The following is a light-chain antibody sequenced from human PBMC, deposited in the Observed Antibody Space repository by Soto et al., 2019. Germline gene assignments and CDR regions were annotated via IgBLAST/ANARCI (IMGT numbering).Light chain of an antibody. CDR3: QQYNNWPLT. Sequence: DIVMTQSPSSLSVSPGDGATISCRASQTVYSNLAWYQQKPGQAPRLLIDAASTRATGIPARFSGSGSGTDFTLTISSLQSEDFAVYYCQQYNNWPLTFGGGTKVEIK. V-gene: IGKV3-15*01. J-gene: IGKJ4*01. CDR1: QTVYSN. CDR2: AAS.